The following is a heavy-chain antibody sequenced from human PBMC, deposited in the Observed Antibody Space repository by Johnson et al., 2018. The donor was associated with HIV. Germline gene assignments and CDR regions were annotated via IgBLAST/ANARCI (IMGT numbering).Heavy chain of an antibody. CDR3: AKVRSRWTTLDDAFDI. Sequence: MLLVESGGRVVRPGGSLRLSCAASGFTFDDYGMSWVRQATGKGLEWVSGINWNGGNTGYVDSVKGRFTISRDNSKNTLYLQMNSLRPEDTAVYYCAKVRSRWTTLDDAFDIWGQGTLVTVSS. J-gene: IGHJ3*02. D-gene: IGHD4-11*01. CDR2: INWNGGNT. V-gene: IGHV3-20*04. CDR1: GFTFDDYG.